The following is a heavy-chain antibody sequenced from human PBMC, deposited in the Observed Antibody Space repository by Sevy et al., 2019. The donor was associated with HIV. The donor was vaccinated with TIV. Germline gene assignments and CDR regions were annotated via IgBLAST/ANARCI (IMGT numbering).Heavy chain of an antibody. CDR2: INPNSGGT. CDR1: GYTFTGYY. CDR3: AKVARGGGPWYFDY. D-gene: IGHD3-10*01. J-gene: IGHJ4*02. V-gene: IGHV1-2*02. Sequence: ASVKVSCKASGYTFTGYYMHWVRQAPGQGLEWMGWINPNSGGTNYAQKFQGRVTMTRDTSISTAYMELSRLRSDDTAVYYCAKVARGGGPWYFDYWGQGTLVTVSS.